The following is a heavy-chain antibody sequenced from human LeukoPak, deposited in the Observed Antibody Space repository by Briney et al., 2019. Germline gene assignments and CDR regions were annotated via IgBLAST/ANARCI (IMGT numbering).Heavy chain of an antibody. J-gene: IGHJ3*02. D-gene: IGHD2-15*01. CDR3: ASWGYCSGGSCYSAAFDI. CDR1: GYTFTSYD. V-gene: IGHV1-2*02. CDR2: INPNSGGT. Sequence: ASVKVSCKASGYTFTSYDINWVRQAPGQGLEWMGWINPNSGGTNYAQKFQGRVTMTRDTSISTAYMELSRLRSDDTAVYYCASWGYCSGGSCYSAAFDIWGQGTMVTVSS.